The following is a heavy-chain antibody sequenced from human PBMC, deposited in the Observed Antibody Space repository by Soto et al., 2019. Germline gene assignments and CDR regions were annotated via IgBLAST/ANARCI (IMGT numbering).Heavy chain of an antibody. CDR3: ARGSGISAAGTGNNWFDP. CDR2: IYYSGST. V-gene: IGHV4-31*03. D-gene: IGHD6-13*01. CDR1: GGSISSGGYY. J-gene: IGHJ5*02. Sequence: SETLSLTCTVSGGSISSGGYYWSWIRQHPGKGLEWIGYIYYSGSTYYNPSLKSRVTISVDTSKNQFSLKLSSVTAADTAVYYCARGSGISAAGTGNNWFDPWGPGTLVTVSS.